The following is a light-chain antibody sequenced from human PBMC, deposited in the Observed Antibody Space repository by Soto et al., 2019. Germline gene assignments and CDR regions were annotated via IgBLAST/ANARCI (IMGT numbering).Light chain of an antibody. CDR1: QSISNY. V-gene: IGKV1-39*01. CDR2: AAS. J-gene: IGKJ3*01. Sequence: DIQLTQSPSSLSASVGDRVTITCRASQSISNYLNWYQQKPGKAPKLVIYAASSLQSGVPSRFTGSGSGTDFTLTISSLQPEDFATYYCQQSYNSPRTFGPGTKVDIK. CDR3: QQSYNSPRT.